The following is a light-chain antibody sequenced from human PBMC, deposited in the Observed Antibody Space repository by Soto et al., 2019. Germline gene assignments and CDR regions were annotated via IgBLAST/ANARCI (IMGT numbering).Light chain of an antibody. V-gene: IGKV3-15*01. CDR1: QSVSSN. CDR3: QQYNTWPPLT. Sequence: EIVMTQSPDTLSLSPGERATLSCRASQSVSSNLAWYQQKPGQAPRLLIYGASTRATGIPARFSGSGSGTEFTLTISSLQSEDFAVYYCQQYNTWPPLTFGGGTKVEIK. CDR2: GAS. J-gene: IGKJ4*01.